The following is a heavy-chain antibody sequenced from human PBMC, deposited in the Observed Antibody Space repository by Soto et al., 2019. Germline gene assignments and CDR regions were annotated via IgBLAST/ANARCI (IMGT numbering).Heavy chain of an antibody. CDR3: ARNTYDSSGYYGL. D-gene: IGHD3-22*01. J-gene: IGHJ4*02. CDR2: ISYNGSNK. V-gene: IGHV3-30*04. CDR1: GFTFSSYA. Sequence: VGSLRLSCAASGFTFSSYAMHWVRQAPGKGLEWVAVISYNGSNKYYADSVKGRFTISRDNSKNTLYLQMNSLRAEDTAVYYCARNTYDSSGYYGLWGQGTLVTVSS.